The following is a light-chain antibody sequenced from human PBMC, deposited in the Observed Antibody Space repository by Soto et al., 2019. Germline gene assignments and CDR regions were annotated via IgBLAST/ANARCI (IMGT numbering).Light chain of an antibody. CDR2: GAS. CDR1: QSVSSF. Sequence: EKVMTQSPATLSMSPGERATLSCRASQSVSSFLAWYQQKPGQAPRLLIYGASTRATGIPARFSGSGSGTEFTLTISSLQSEGFAVYYCQQYSNWPSWTFGQGTKVEVK. J-gene: IGKJ1*01. CDR3: QQYSNWPSWT. V-gene: IGKV3-15*01.